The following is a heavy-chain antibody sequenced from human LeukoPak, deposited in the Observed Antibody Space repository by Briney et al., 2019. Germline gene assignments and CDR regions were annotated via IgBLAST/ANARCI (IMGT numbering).Heavy chain of an antibody. CDR1: GGSISSGGYY. V-gene: IGHV4-31*03. J-gene: IGHJ4*02. Sequence: SETLSLTCTVSGGSISSGGYYWSWIRQHPGKGLEWIGYIYYSGSTYYNPSLKSRVTISVDTSKNQFSLKLSSVTAGDTAVYYCARVRKGSSSSPYYFDYWGQGTLVTVSS. CDR3: ARVRKGSSSSPYYFDY. D-gene: IGHD6-6*01. CDR2: IYYSGST.